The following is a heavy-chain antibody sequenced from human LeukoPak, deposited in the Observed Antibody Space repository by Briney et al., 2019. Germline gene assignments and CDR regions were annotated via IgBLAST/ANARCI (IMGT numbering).Heavy chain of an antibody. D-gene: IGHD3-16*01. CDR1: GFTFSSHW. J-gene: IGHJ4*02. CDR2: IYLDGSQT. V-gene: IGHV3-7*01. Sequence: GGSLRLSCVASGFTFSSHWMSWVRQAPGRGLEWVANIYLDGSQTNYVDSVKGRFTISRDNAKNSLYLQMNSLRAEDTAVYYCARDARKYDYVWGSTVGGIWGQGTLVTVSS. CDR3: ARDARKYDYVWGSTVGGI.